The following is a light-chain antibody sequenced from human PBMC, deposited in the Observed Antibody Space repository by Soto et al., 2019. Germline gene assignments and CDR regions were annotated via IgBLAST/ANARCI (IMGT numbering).Light chain of an antibody. CDR1: QSVSID. Sequence: MGMTQCLVTLPDYQGETVTLSSRASQSVSIDLAWYQEKPGLGPRFVVYGASTRATDIPPSFTGSGSGTEFTLTICCLQSEAMPVYYCKLYNKWRQTFGQGTKVDI. CDR3: KLYNKWRQT. J-gene: IGKJ1*01. CDR2: GAS. V-gene: IGKV3-15*01.